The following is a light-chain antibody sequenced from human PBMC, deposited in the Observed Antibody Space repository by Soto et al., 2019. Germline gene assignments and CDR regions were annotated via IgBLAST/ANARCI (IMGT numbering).Light chain of an antibody. Sequence: DIQMTQSPSTLSASVGDIVTITFRASQSISTWFAWYQQKPGKDPKVLIYYASNLEIGIPSRFSGSGSGRESALTIGSLQPDDFATEIWQQYNGYPWTCGQGTKVEIK. CDR3: QQYNGYPWT. CDR1: QSISTW. CDR2: YAS. J-gene: IGKJ1*01. V-gene: IGKV1-5*01.